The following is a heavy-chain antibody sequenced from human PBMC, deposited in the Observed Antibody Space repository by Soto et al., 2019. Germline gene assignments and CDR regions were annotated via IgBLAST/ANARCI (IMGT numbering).Heavy chain of an antibody. CDR2: ISYDESNK. J-gene: IGHJ4*02. D-gene: IGHD6-13*01. CDR3: AKDRSSSWAIDY. V-gene: IGHV3-30*18. CDR1: GFTFSRCG. Sequence: GGSLRLSCGASGFTFSRCGMHWVRQAPGKGLEWVAMISYDESNKYYADSVKGRFTISRDNSKNTLYLQMNSLRAADTAVYYCAKDRSSSWAIDYWGQGT.